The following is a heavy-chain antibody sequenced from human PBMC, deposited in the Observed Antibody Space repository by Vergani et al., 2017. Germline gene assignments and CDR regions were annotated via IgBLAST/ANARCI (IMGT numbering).Heavy chain of an antibody. CDR2: VDPEDGET. V-gene: IGHV1-69-2*01. CDR3: ATDLVGATNVFYFSLSE. D-gene: IGHD1-26*01. Sequence: EVQLVQSGAEVKKPGATVKISCKVSGYTFTDYYMHWVQQAPGKGLEWMGLVDPEDGETIYAEKFQGRVTITADTSTDTAYMELSSLRSEDTAVYYCATDLVGATNVFYFSLSEWGQGTLVTVSS. CDR1: GYTFTDYY. J-gene: IGHJ4*02.